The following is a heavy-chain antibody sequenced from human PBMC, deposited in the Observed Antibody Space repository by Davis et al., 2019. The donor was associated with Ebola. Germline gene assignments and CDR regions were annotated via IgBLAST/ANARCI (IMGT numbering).Heavy chain of an antibody. D-gene: IGHD4-11*01. CDR1: GFLFSDYS. J-gene: IGHJ4*02. Sequence: GESLKISCAASGFLFSDYSMNWVRQAPGKGLEWVTYITKGSDAIHYADSVKGRFTVSRDNANNSLFLQMNSLRDEDSAVYYCARDYIFAFDFWGQGTQVTVSS. CDR2: ITKGSDAI. V-gene: IGHV3-48*02. CDR3: ARDYIFAFDF.